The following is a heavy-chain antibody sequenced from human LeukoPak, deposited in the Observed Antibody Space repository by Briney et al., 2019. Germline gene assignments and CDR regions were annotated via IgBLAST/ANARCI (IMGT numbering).Heavy chain of an antibody. CDR2: ISAYNGNT. V-gene: IGHV1-18*01. CDR1: GYTFTSYG. D-gene: IGHD3-22*01. J-gene: IGHJ4*02. Sequence: ASVKVSCKASGYTFTSYGISWVRQAPGQGLEWMGWISAYNGNTNYAQKLQGRVTMTTDTSTSTAYMELRSLRSDDTAVYYCARDVWHYYDSSGYPSDYWGQGTLVTVSS. CDR3: ARDVWHYYDSSGYPSDY.